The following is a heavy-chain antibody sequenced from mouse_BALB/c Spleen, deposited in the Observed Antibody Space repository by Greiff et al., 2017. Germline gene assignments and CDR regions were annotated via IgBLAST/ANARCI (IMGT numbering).Heavy chain of an antibody. Sequence: EVQLQQSGTVLARPGASVKMSCKASGYSFTSYWMHWVKQRPGQGLEWIGAIYPGNSDTSYNQKFKGKAKLTAVTSASTAYMELSSLTNEDSAVYYCTTHYYHGSSSYAMDYWGQGTSVTVSS. J-gene: IGHJ4*01. CDR1: GYSFTSYW. D-gene: IGHD1-1*01. V-gene: IGHV1-5*01. CDR3: TTHYYHGSSSYAMDY. CDR2: IYPGNSDT.